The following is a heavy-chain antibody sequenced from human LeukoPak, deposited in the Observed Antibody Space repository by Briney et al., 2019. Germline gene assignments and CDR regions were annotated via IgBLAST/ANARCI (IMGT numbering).Heavy chain of an antibody. Sequence: SETLSLTCAVYGGSFSGYYWSWIRQPPGKGLEWIGEINHSGNTNYNPSLKSRVIISLDTSKNQSSLKLKSVTAADTAVYYCARHISYYDSPYYFDYWGQGTLVTVSS. D-gene: IGHD3-22*01. CDR2: INHSGNT. J-gene: IGHJ4*02. CDR3: ARHISYYDSPYYFDY. V-gene: IGHV4-34*01. CDR1: GGSFSGYY.